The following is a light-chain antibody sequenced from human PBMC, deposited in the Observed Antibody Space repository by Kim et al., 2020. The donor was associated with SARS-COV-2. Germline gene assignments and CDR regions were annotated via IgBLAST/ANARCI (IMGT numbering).Light chain of an antibody. J-gene: IGKJ1*01. V-gene: IGKV1-5*03. Sequence: DIQMTQSPSTLSVSVGDKVTITCRASQRISNWLAWYQQKPGKAPKLLIYKASTLESWVPLRFSASGSGTEFTLTISGLQPDDFATYYCQQFDTYSYAWTFGQGTKVDIK. CDR2: KAS. CDR3: QQFDTYSYAWT. CDR1: QRISNW.